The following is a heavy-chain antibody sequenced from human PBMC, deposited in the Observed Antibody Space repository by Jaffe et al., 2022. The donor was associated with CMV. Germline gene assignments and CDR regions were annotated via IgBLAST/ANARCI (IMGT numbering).Heavy chain of an antibody. J-gene: IGHJ4*02. CDR2: ISYDGSNK. CDR3: AKDLYSYYDILTGYYGFDY. D-gene: IGHD3-9*01. CDR1: GFTFSSYG. V-gene: IGHV3-30*18. Sequence: QVQLVESGGGVVQPGRSLRLSCAASGFTFSSYGMHWVRQAPGKGLEWVAVISYDGSNKYYADSVKGRFTISRDNSKNTLYLQMNSLRAEDTAVYYCAKDLYSYYDILTGYYGFDYWGQGTLVTVSS.